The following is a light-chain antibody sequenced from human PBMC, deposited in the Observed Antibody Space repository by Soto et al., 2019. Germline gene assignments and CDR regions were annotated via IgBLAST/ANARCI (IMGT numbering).Light chain of an antibody. V-gene: IGLV1-40*01. CDR2: HNS. Sequence: QSILTQPPSVSGAPGQTVTISCTGSTSNIGAGYPVHWYQQFPGTAPKLLIYHNSNRPSGVPDRFSGSKSGTSASLAITGLQADDEADYSCQSYDIGRSGWVFGGGTKLTVL. J-gene: IGLJ3*02. CDR1: TSNIGAGYP. CDR3: QSYDIGRSGWV.